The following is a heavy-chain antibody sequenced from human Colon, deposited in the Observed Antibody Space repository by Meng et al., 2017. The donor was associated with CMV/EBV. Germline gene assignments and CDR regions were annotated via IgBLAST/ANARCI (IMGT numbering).Heavy chain of an antibody. CDR1: GYNFSDYA. J-gene: IGHJ3*02. D-gene: IGHD3-10*01. Sequence: KASGYNFSDYAIHWVRQAPGQRLEWMGWINPGNGNTKSSERFQGGVTFTRDTSANTAYLELSSLRSEDTAVFYCARGWFGELQAFDIWGQGTLVTVSS. V-gene: IGHV1-3*01. CDR3: ARGWFGELQAFDI. CDR2: INPGNGNT.